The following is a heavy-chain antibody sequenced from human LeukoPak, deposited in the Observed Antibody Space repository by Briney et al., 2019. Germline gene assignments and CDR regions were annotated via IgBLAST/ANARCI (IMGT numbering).Heavy chain of an antibody. D-gene: IGHD6-13*01. Sequence: SETLSLTCTVSGGSISSYYWSWIRQPPGKGLEWIGYIYYSGSTNYNPSLKSRVTISVDTSKNQFSLKLSSVTAADTAVYYCARDYRDSGSSWGIDYWGQGTLATVSS. CDR3: ARDYRDSGSSWGIDY. V-gene: IGHV4-59*01. CDR2: IYYSGST. J-gene: IGHJ4*02. CDR1: GGSISSYY.